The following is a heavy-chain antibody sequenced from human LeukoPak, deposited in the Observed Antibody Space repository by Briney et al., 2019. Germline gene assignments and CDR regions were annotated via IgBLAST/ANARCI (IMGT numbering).Heavy chain of an antibody. CDR1: GYTFTNYW. Sequence: GESLKISCKGSGYTFTNYWIAWVRQMPGKGLEWMGMIYPGDSDSRYSPSFQGQVTFSADKSISTGYLQWSSLKASDSAMYYCVRESGYSSGWYPYWGQGTLVTVSS. D-gene: IGHD6-19*01. J-gene: IGHJ4*02. CDR2: IYPGDSDS. CDR3: VRESGYSSGWYPY. V-gene: IGHV5-51*01.